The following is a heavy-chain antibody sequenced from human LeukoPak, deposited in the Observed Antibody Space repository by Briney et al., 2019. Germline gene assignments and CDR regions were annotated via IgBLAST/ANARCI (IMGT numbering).Heavy chain of an antibody. CDR2: IYYSGST. CDR1: GGSISSSSYY. D-gene: IGHD3-10*01. J-gene: IGHJ5*02. CDR3: ARHVQVLWLGEPDLRWFDP. Sequence: SETLSLTCTVSGGSISSSSYYWGWIRQPPGKGLEWIGSIYYSGSTYYNPSLKSRVTISVDTSKNQFSLKLSSVTAADTAVYYCARHVQVLWLGEPDLRWFDPWGQGTLVTVSS. V-gene: IGHV4-39*01.